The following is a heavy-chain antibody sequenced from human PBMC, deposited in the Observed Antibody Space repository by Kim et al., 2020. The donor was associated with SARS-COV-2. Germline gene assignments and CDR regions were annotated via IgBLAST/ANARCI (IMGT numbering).Heavy chain of an antibody. CDR3: TKGTQPTSGLDY. CDR2: K. V-gene: IGHV3-7*04. J-gene: IGHJ4*02. D-gene: IGHD3-9*01. Sequence: KYYVAYVKGRLTISRDNAKNSLSLQMNALRTDDTGVYYCTKGTQPTSGLDYWGQGTLVIVSS.